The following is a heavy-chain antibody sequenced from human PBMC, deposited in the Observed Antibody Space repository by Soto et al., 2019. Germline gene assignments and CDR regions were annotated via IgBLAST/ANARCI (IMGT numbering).Heavy chain of an antibody. J-gene: IGHJ4*02. V-gene: IGHV3-30*18. D-gene: IGHD6-13*01. CDR3: AKDKLAAALLYYFDY. Sequence: GGSLRLSCAASGFTFSSYGMHWVRQAPGKGLEWVAVISYDGSNKYYADSVKGRFTISRDNSKNTLYLQMNSLRAEDTAVYYCAKDKLAAALLYYFDYWGQGTLVTVST. CDR1: GFTFSSYG. CDR2: ISYDGSNK.